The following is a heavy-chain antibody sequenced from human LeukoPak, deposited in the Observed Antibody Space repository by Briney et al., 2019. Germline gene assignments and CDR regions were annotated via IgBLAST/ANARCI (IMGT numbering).Heavy chain of an antibody. V-gene: IGHV3-23*01. Sequence: GGSLRLSCAASGFTFTTFAMSWVRQAPGKGLEWVSTVSDRDDSTFYADSVKGRFTISRDNSKNTLYLQISSLRAEDTAVYYCALLGAAGREYFQHWGQGTLVTVSS. D-gene: IGHD6-13*01. CDR2: VSDRDDST. CDR1: GFTFTTFA. J-gene: IGHJ1*01. CDR3: ALLGAAGREYFQH.